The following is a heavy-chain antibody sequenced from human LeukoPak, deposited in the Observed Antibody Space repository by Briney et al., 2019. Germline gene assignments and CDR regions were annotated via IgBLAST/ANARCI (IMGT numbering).Heavy chain of an antibody. CDR2: ISYDGSNK. CDR3: ARDDTYYYDSSPPDY. CDR1: GFTFSSYA. V-gene: IGHV3-30-3*01. D-gene: IGHD3-22*01. Sequence: GGSLRLSCAASGFTFSSYAMHWVRKAPGKGLEWVAVISYDGSNKYYADSVKGRFTISRDNSKNTLYLQMNSLRAEDTAVYYCARDDTYYYDSSPPDYWGQGTLVTVSS. J-gene: IGHJ4*02.